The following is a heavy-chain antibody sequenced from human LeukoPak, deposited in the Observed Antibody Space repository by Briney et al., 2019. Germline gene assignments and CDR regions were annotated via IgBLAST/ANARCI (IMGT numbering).Heavy chain of an antibody. CDR2: ISPAGSYK. V-gene: IGHV3-21*01. CDR3: ARVRAYYDSTYDY. Sequence: PGGSLRLSCAASGFDFSTYAMHWVRQAPGKGLEWVSSISPAGSYKYYSNSLKGRFTVSRVNAENSLYLQMNSLRAEDTAVYYCARVRAYYDSTYDYWGQGTLVTVSS. J-gene: IGHJ4*02. D-gene: IGHD3-22*01. CDR1: GFDFSTYA.